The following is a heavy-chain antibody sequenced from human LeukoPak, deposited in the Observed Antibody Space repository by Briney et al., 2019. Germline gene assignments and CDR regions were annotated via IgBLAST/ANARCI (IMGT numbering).Heavy chain of an antibody. Sequence: PSETLSLTCTVSGFSVKSSVYYWGWVRQPPGKGLEWIGSIYSTGNTYHNPSLKSRLTLSIDTSNNQFSLKLSSMTAAGTAVYYCARDDRMNWFDPWGQGILVSVSS. CDR1: GFSVKSSVYY. V-gene: IGHV4-39*07. J-gene: IGHJ5*02. CDR2: IYSTGNT. CDR3: ARDDRMNWFDP.